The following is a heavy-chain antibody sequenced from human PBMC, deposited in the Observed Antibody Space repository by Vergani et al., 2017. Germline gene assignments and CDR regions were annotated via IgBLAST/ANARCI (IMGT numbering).Heavy chain of an antibody. CDR3: AKAREAMVFLSPWFDP. V-gene: IGHV3-9*01. D-gene: IGHD5-18*01. Sequence: EVQLVESGGGLVQPGRSLRLSCAASGFTFDDYAMHWVRQAPGKGLEWVSGISWNSGRIGYADSVKGRFTISRDNAKNSLYLQMNSLLAEDTALYYCAKAREAMVFLSPWFDPWGQGTLVTVSS. CDR1: GFTFDDYA. J-gene: IGHJ5*02. CDR2: ISWNSGRI.